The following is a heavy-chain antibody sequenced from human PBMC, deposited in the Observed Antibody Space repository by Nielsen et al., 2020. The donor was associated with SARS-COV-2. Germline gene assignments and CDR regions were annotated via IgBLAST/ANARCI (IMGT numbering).Heavy chain of an antibody. Sequence: SETLSLTCAVSGGSITTYYWHWIRQSQGKGLGWIGYIYYSGNTNYNPSLKSRVTISVDTSKNQFSLKLSSVTAADTAVYYCARDDDNWGSLAYWGQGTLVTVSS. CDR1: GGSITTYY. CDR3: ARDDDNWGSLAY. CDR2: IYYSGNT. V-gene: IGHV4-59*13. J-gene: IGHJ4*02. D-gene: IGHD7-27*01.